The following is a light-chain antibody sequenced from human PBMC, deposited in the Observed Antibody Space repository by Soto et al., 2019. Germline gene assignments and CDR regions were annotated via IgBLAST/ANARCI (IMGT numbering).Light chain of an antibody. CDR3: MQALQTPIT. J-gene: IGKJ5*01. Sequence: DLVMTQSPLSLPVTPGEPASISCRSSQSLLHSNGYKYLDWYLQKPGQSPQLLIYFGSNRASGVPDRFSGSGSGTDFTLEISRVEAEDVGVYYCMQALQTPITFGQGTRLEIK. CDR2: FGS. V-gene: IGKV2-28*01. CDR1: QSLLHSNGYKY.